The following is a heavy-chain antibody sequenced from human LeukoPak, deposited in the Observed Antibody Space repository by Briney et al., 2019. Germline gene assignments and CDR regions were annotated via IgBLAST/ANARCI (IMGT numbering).Heavy chain of an antibody. CDR1: GFTFSSYG. Sequence: PGRSLRLSCAASGFTFSSYGMQGVGQAPGKGVEGVAVISYDGSNKYYADSVKGRFTISRDNSKNTLYLQMNSLRAEDTAVYYCAKDRGITPIFDYWGQGTLVTVSS. CDR3: AKDRGITPIFDY. J-gene: IGHJ4*02. V-gene: IGHV3-30*18. D-gene: IGHD3-10*01. CDR2: ISYDGSNK.